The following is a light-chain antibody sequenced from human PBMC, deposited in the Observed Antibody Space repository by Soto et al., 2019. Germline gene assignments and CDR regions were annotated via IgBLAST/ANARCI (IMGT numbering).Light chain of an antibody. J-gene: IGLJ1*01. CDR3: SSYAGSNNPYV. Sequence: QSALTQPPSASGSPGQSVTISCTGTSSDVGGYHYVSWYQQHPGKAPKLMIYEVSKRPSGVPDRCSGSKSGNTASLTVSGLQAEDEADYYCSSYAGSNNPYVFGTGTKVTVL. CDR1: SSDVGGYHY. V-gene: IGLV2-8*01. CDR2: EVS.